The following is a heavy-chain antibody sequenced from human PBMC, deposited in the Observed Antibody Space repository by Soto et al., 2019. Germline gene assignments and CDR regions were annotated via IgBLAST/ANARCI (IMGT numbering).Heavy chain of an antibody. CDR2: IGTAGDT. D-gene: IGHD5-18*01. CDR3: ARAYRGYSYGFYGMDV. CDR1: GFTFSSYD. J-gene: IGHJ6*02. Sequence: PGGSLRLSCAASGFTFSSYDMHWVRQATGKGLEWVSAIGTAGDTYYPGSVKGRFTISRENAKNSLYLQMNSLRAGDTAVYYCARAYRGYSYGFYGMDVWGQGPTVTVSS. V-gene: IGHV3-13*01.